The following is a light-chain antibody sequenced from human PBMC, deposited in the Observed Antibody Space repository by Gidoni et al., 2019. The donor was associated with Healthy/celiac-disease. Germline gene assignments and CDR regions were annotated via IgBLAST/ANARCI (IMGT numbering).Light chain of an antibody. CDR1: QSVSSSY. V-gene: IGKV3-20*01. CDR2: GAS. Sequence: EFVLSQSPGTLSLSPGDRVTLSCRASQSVSSSYLAWYQQKPGQAPRLLIYGASSRATGIPDRFSGSGSGTDFTLTISRLEPEDFAVYYCQQYGSSSLTCGGGTKVEIK. J-gene: IGKJ4*01. CDR3: QQYGSSSLT.